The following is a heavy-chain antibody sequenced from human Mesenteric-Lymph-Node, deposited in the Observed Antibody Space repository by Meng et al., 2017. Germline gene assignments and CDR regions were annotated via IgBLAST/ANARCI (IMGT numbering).Heavy chain of an antibody. J-gene: IGHJ2*01. Sequence: GGSLRLSCAASGFTFDDYGMSWVRQAPGKGLEWVSGISDSGGRTYYADSVKGWFTISRDNSKDTLFLQMNSLRVEDTAIYYCAKGRGNWYFDLWGRGTLVTVSS. CDR2: ISDSGGRT. CDR1: GFTFDDYG. V-gene: IGHV3-23*01. CDR3: AKGRGNWYFDL.